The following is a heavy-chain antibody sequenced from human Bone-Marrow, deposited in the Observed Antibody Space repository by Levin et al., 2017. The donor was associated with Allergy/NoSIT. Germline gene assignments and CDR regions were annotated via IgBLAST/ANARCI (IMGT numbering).Heavy chain of an antibody. D-gene: IGHD6-19*01. V-gene: IGHV1-2*06. CDR1: AYTFTGYF. J-gene: IGHJ5*02. Sequence: ASVKVSCKASAYTFTGYFMHWVRQAPGQGLEWMGRINPNSGGTNYAQQFQGRVTMTRDTSISTAYMELSRLRSDDTAVYYCANIPVASTIWFDPWGQGTLVTVSS. CDR2: INPNSGGT. CDR3: ANIPVASTIWFDP.